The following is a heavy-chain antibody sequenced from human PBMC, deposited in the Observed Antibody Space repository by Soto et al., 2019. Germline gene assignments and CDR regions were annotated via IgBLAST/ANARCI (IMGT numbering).Heavy chain of an antibody. D-gene: IGHD3-16*01. J-gene: IGHJ4*02. CDR1: GFTFSNYS. Sequence: GGSLRLSCAASGFTFSNYSMIWVRQAPGKGLEWVSLVSATAGTTYYTDSVKGRFTISRDNSRNTVYLQMNSLRADDTAVYYCAKDRLAGGFDYWGQGTLVTVSS. CDR2: VSATAGTT. V-gene: IGHV3-23*01. CDR3: AKDRLAGGFDY.